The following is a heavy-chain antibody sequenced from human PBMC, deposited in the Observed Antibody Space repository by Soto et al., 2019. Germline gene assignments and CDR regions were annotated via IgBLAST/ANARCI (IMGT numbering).Heavy chain of an antibody. D-gene: IGHD4-4*01. V-gene: IGHV3-23*01. J-gene: IGHJ6*02. CDR2: ITGAGGST. CDR1: GFTFNNYG. CDR3: AKGHSDSFGNYDYFGMDV. Sequence: GSLRLSCAASGFTFNNYGMSWVRQAPGKGLEWIGAITGAGGSTYNADSVKGRFSISRDNSKKTVYLQLDSLRVEDTAVYYCAKGHSDSFGNYDYFGMDVWGQGTTVTFSS.